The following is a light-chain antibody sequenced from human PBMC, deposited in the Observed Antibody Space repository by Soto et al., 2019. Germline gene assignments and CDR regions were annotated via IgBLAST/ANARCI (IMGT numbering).Light chain of an antibody. CDR3: HQYASSPLT. V-gene: IGKV3-20*01. CDR2: GAS. Sequence: EIVLTQSPGTLSLSPGERATLSCRASQSVAKNFLAWYQQKPGQAPRLLIYGASSKASGITDRFSGSGSGTDFTLTISRLEPEDVAVFYCHQYASSPLTFGGGTKVEI. CDR1: QSVAKNF. J-gene: IGKJ4*01.